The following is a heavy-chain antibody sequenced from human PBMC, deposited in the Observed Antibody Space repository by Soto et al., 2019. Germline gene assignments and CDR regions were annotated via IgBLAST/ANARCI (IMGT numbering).Heavy chain of an antibody. CDR1: GFXFSSYA. Sequence: XLRLSCASSGFXFSSYALHWVRHAPGNGLEWVAVISYDGSNKYYADSVKGRFTIYRDNSKNTLYLQMNSLRAEDTALYYCARETTTVTLYYFDYWGQGTLVTVSP. J-gene: IGHJ4*02. D-gene: IGHD4-17*01. CDR3: ARETTTVTLYYFDY. CDR2: ISYDGSNK. V-gene: IGHV3-30-3*01.